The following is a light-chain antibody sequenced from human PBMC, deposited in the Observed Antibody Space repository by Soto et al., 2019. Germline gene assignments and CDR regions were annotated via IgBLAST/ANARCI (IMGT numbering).Light chain of an antibody. CDR2: GAT. J-gene: IGKJ1*01. CDR3: QQSYSTPRWK. V-gene: IGKV1-39*01. Sequence: DIQMTPSPSSLSASILYMVSITFRSSQSIIIYLNWYQQKPGKAPMLLIYGATNLQSGVPSRFSGSGSGTDSTLTISSLQPEDFATYYCQQSYSTPRWKFGQGTKVDIK. CDR1: QSIIIY.